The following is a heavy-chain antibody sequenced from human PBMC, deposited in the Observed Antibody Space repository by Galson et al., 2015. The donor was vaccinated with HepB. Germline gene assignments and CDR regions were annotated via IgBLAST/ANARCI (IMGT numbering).Heavy chain of an antibody. CDR3: ARSHVAAAGRGAHFDY. CDR1: GFTFSTYA. CDR2: ISSSGEKK. J-gene: IGHJ4*02. Sequence: SLRLSCAASGFTFSTYAMHWVRQAPGKGLQWVTLISSSGEKKYADSVKGRFTISRDNSRNTLYLQMNSLTADDTAVYYCARSHVAAAGRGAHFDYWGQGTLVTVSS. D-gene: IGHD6-13*01. V-gene: IGHV3-30*04.